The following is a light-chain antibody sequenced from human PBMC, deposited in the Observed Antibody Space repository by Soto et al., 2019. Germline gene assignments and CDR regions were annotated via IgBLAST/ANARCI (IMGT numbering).Light chain of an antibody. CDR3: QQYATSPVS. J-gene: IGKJ4*01. CDR1: QSVSNNY. V-gene: IGKV3-20*01. CDR2: GAS. Sequence: EIVLTQSPGTLSLSPGERATLSCRASQSVSNNYIAWYQQKPGQAPRLLIYGASRRATGVPDRFSGSGSGTEFTLTITRLEPEDFAVFYCQQYATSPVSFGGGTKVEIK.